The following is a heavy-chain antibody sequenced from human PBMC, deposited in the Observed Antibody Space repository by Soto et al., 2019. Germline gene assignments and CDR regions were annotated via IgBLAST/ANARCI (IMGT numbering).Heavy chain of an antibody. D-gene: IGHD3-16*02. CDR3: ARDKFGGGYYDYVWGSYRQGWFDP. Sequence: QVQLVESGGGVVQPGRSLRLSCAASGFTFSSYAMHWVRQAPGKGLEWVAVISYDGSNKYYADSVKGRFTISRDNSKNTVYLQMNSLRAEDTAVYYCARDKFGGGYYDYVWGSYRQGWFDPWGQGTLVTDSS. CDR2: ISYDGSNK. CDR1: GFTFSSYA. J-gene: IGHJ5*02. V-gene: IGHV3-30-3*01.